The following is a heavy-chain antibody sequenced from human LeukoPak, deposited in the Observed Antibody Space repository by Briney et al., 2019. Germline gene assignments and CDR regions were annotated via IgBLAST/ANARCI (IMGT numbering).Heavy chain of an antibody. Sequence: SETLSLTCAVYGGSFSSYYRSWIRQSPGKGLEWIAEINHRGDTNYNPSVKSRVTISVDTSKNQFSLKVTSLTAADTAVYYCARGPTISETGYFDYWGQGTLVTVSS. J-gene: IGHJ4*03. CDR2: INHRGDT. V-gene: IGHV4-34*01. CDR3: ARGPTISETGYFDY. D-gene: IGHD1-1*01. CDR1: GGSFSSYY.